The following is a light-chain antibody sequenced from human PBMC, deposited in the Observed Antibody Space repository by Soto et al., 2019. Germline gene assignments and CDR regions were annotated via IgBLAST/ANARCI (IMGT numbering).Light chain of an antibody. V-gene: IGLV2-11*01. CDR3: CSYAGNYTLI. Sequence: VLTQPRSVSGSPGQSVTISCTGTSSDVGGYDYVSWYQQHPDKAPKLIIFDVTKRPSGVPDHFSGSKSGNTASLTISGLQAEDEADYYCCSYAGNYTLIFGGGTKVTVL. CDR2: DVT. J-gene: IGLJ2*01. CDR1: SSDVGGYDY.